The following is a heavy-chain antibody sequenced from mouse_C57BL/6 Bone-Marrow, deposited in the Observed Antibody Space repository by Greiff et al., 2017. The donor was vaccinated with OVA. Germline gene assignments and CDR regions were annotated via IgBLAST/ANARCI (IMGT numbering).Heavy chain of an antibody. J-gene: IGHJ4*01. CDR2: INPYNGGT. Sequence: EVQLQQSGPVLVKPGASVKMSCKASGYTFTDYYMNWVKQSHGKSLEWIGVINPYNGGTSYNQKFKGKATLTVDKSSSTAYMELNSLTSEDSAVYYCVDSSGYYAMDYWGQGTSVTVSS. D-gene: IGHD3-2*02. CDR1: GYTFTDYY. V-gene: IGHV1-19*01. CDR3: VDSSGYYAMDY.